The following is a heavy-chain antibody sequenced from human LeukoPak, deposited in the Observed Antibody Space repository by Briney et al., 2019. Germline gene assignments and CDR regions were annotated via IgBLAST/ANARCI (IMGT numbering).Heavy chain of an antibody. CDR3: AGENCSGGSCYYYYYYGMDV. CDR1: GGSISSSSYY. CDR2: IYYSGST. V-gene: IGHV4-39*01. D-gene: IGHD2-15*01. Sequence: SETLSLTCTVSGGSISSSSYYWGWIRQPPGKGLEWIGSIYYSGSTYYNPSLKSRVTISVDTSKNQFSLKLSSVTAADTAVYYCAGENCSGGSCYYYYYYGMDVGGQGTTVTVSS. J-gene: IGHJ6*02.